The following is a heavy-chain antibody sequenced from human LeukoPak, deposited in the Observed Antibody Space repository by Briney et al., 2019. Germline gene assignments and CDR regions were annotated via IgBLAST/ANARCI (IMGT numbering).Heavy chain of an antibody. Sequence: SVKVSCKASGYTFTSYGISWVRQAPGQGLEWMGGIIPIFGTANYAQKFQGRVTIATDESTSTAYMELSSLRSEDTAVYYCARGPSGDYDYWGQGTLVTVSS. V-gene: IGHV1-69*05. CDR1: GYTFTSYG. D-gene: IGHD4-17*01. CDR3: ARGPSGDYDY. CDR2: IIPIFGTA. J-gene: IGHJ4*02.